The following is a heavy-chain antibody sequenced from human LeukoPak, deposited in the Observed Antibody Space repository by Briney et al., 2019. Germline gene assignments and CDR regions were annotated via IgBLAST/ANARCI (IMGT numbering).Heavy chain of an antibody. CDR1: GGSISSYY. D-gene: IGHD2-15*01. J-gene: IGHJ6*02. Sequence: SETLSLTCTVSGGSISSYYWSWIRQPPGKGLEWIGYIYYSGSTNYNPSLKSRVTISVDTSKNQFSLKLSSVTAADTAVYYCARHPYCSGGSCYYYYGMDVWGQGTTVTVSS. CDR2: IYYSGST. CDR3: ARHPYCSGGSCYYYYGMDV. V-gene: IGHV4-59*08.